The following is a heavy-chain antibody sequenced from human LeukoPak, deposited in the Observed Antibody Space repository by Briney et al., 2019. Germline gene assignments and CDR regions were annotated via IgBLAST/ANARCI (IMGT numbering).Heavy chain of an antibody. D-gene: IGHD3-10*01. Sequence: SVKVSCKASGGTFSSYAISWVRQAPGQGLEWMGGIIPIFGTANYAQKFQGRVTMTEDTSTDTAYMELRSLRYEDTAVYYCAALDGSVTYGVGYWGQGTLVTVSS. CDR2: IIPIFGTA. V-gene: IGHV1-69*06. CDR3: AALDGSVTYGVGY. CDR1: GGTFSSYA. J-gene: IGHJ4*02.